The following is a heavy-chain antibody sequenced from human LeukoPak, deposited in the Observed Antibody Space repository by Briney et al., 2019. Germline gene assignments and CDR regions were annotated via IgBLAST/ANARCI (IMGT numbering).Heavy chain of an antibody. D-gene: IGHD6-13*01. CDR2: IYYSGST. J-gene: IGHJ4*02. CDR3: ARADIAAAIHDY. Sequence: ASEPLSLTCTVSGGSISSYYWSWIRQPPGKGLEWIGYIYYSGSTNYNPSLKSRVTISVDTSKNQFSLKLSSVTAADTAVYYCARADIAAAIHDYWGQGTLVTVSS. CDR1: GGSISSYY. V-gene: IGHV4-59*01.